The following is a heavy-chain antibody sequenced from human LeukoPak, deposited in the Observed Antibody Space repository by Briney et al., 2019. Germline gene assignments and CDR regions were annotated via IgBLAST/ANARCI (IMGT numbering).Heavy chain of an antibody. CDR2: INPNSGGT. CDR3: ARVSATTFAFDI. Sequence: ASVKVSCKASEYTFTDYYMHWVRQAPGQGLEWMGWINPNSGGTNYAQKFQGRVTMTRDMSTSTVYMELSSLRSEDTAVYYCARVSATTFAFDIWGQGTMVTVSS. CDR1: EYTFTDYY. V-gene: IGHV1-2*02. D-gene: IGHD1-26*01. J-gene: IGHJ3*02.